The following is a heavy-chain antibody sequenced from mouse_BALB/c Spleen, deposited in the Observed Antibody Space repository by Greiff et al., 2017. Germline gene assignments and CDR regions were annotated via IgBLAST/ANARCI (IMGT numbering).Heavy chain of an antibody. V-gene: IGHV5-6*01. CDR3: ARIRLPFDY. CDR1: GFTFSSYG. Sequence: EVQGVESGGDLVKPGGSLKLSCAASGFTFSSYGMSWVRQTPDKRLEWVATISSGGSYTYYPDSVKGRFTISRDNAKNTLYLQMSSLKSEDTAMYYCARIRLPFDYWGQGTTLTVSS. CDR2: ISSGGSYT. D-gene: IGHD1-2*01. J-gene: IGHJ2*01.